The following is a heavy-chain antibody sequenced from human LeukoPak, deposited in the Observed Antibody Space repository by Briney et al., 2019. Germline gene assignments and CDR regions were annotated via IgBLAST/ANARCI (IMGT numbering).Heavy chain of an antibody. CDR1: GGSINSGGYY. Sequence: SETLAPTCSVSGGSINSGGYYWSWIRQHPGKGLEWIGSIYYSGSTYYNPSLKSRVTISVDTSKNQFSLKLSSVTAADTAVYYCARRSNSIDNWFDPWGQGTLVTVSS. J-gene: IGHJ5*02. CDR3: ARRSNSIDNWFDP. V-gene: IGHV4-39*01. CDR2: IYYSGST. D-gene: IGHD4-23*01.